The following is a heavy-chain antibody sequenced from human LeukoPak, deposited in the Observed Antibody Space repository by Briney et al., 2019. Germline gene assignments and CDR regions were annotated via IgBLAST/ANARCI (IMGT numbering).Heavy chain of an antibody. V-gene: IGHV3-7*01. D-gene: IGHD5-24*01. Sequence: PGGPLRLSCAASGFTFTTNWMTWVRQAPGKGLEWVATINQDGSEKYYVDSVKGRFTISRDNAKNSLFLQMNSLRAEDTAVYYCARTIEMATISYFDYWGQGTLVTVSS. CDR2: INQDGSEK. J-gene: IGHJ4*02. CDR1: GFTFTTNW. CDR3: ARTIEMATISYFDY.